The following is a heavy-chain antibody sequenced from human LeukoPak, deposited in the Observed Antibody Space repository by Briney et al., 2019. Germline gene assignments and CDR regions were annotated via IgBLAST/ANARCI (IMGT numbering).Heavy chain of an antibody. CDR2: ISRSGGST. CDR1: GFTFSNYA. J-gene: IGHJ3*02. Sequence: GGSLRLSCAASGFTFSNYAMSWVRQAPGKGLEWVSAISRSGGSTYYADSVKGRFTISRDNSKTTLYLQVNSLRAEDTAVYYCAKTVNTNYYDSSVAFDIWGQGTMVTVSS. D-gene: IGHD3-22*01. V-gene: IGHV3-23*01. CDR3: AKTVNTNYYDSSVAFDI.